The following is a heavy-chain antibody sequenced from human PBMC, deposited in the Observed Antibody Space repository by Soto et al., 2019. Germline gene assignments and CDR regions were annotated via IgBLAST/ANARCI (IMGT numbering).Heavy chain of an antibody. Sequence: EVQVVESGGGLVQPGGSLRLSCAVSGFNVNNIFMTWVRQAPGKGLEWVSVISSDGSTYYADSVKGRFTISRDNSKNTLFLEMRSLRAGDTAVYYCARDIFGGSYDFWHGGQGTLVTVSS. CDR2: ISSDGST. CDR1: GFNVNNIF. V-gene: IGHV3-66*01. CDR3: ARDIFGGSYDFWH. J-gene: IGHJ4*02. D-gene: IGHD3-3*01.